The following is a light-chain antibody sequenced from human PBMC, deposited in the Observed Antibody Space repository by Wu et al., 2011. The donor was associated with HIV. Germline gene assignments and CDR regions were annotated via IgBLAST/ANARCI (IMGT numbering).Light chain of an antibody. V-gene: IGKV3-11*01. CDR3: QQRKSWPRT. CDR1: QGVSSF. Sequence: EIVLTQSPATLSLSPGERATLSCRASQGVSSFLAWYQQKPGQAPRLLIYDASNRATGVPARFSGSGSGTDFTLTISSLEPEDFAVYYCQQRKSWPRTFGQGTKVEIK. J-gene: IGKJ1*01. CDR2: DAS.